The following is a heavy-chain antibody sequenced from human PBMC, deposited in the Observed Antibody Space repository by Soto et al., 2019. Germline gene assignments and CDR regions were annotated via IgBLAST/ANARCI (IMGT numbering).Heavy chain of an antibody. J-gene: IGHJ4*02. CDR2: ISAYNGNT. CDR3: AILWFGEPTFDY. CDR1: GYTFTSYG. V-gene: IGHV1-18*01. D-gene: IGHD3-10*01. Sequence: ASVKVSCKASGYTFTSYGISWVLQAPGQGLEWMGWISAYNGNTNYAQKLQGRVTMTTDTSTSTAYMELRSLRSDDTAVYYCAILWFGEPTFDYWGQGTLVTVSS.